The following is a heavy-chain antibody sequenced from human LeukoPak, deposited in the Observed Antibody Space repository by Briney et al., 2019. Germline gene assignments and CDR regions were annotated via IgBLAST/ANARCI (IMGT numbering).Heavy chain of an antibody. CDR1: GGSISSGDYY. Sequence: SETLSLTCTVSGGSISSGDYYWSWIRQPPGKGLEWIGYIYNSGSTYYNPSLKSRLTISEDTSKNQFSLKLSSVTAADTAVYFCARHVTTVTFFDFWGQGTLVTVSS. CDR2: IYNSGST. CDR3: ARHVTTVTFFDF. J-gene: IGHJ4*02. D-gene: IGHD4-11*01. V-gene: IGHV4-30-4*01.